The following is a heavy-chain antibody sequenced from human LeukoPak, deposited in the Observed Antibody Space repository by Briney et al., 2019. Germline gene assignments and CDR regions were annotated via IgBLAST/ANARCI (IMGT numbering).Heavy chain of an antibody. Sequence: ASVKVSCKASGYTFTSYYMHWVRQAPGQGLEWMGIINPSGGSTSYAQKFQGRVTMTRDMSTSTVYMELSSLRSEDTAVYYCAREGGPYYDFWSGYYTFDYWGQGTLVTVSS. J-gene: IGHJ4*02. CDR1: GYTFTSYY. CDR3: AREGGPYYDFWSGYYTFDY. CDR2: INPSGGST. D-gene: IGHD3-3*01. V-gene: IGHV1-46*01.